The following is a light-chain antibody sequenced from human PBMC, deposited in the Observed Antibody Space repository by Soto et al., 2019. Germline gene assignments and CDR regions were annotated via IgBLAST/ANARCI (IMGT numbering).Light chain of an antibody. V-gene: IGKV1-27*01. J-gene: IGKJ1*01. CDR3: QKYNSAPQT. CDR1: RGVSNY. CDR2: SAS. Sequence: DIEMTQSPSSLSASVGDRVTITCRASRGVSNYLAWYQQKPGKVPKLLIYSASTLQSGVPSRFSGSGSGTDFTLTISSLQPEDVATSYCQKYNSAPQTFGQGTKVDIK.